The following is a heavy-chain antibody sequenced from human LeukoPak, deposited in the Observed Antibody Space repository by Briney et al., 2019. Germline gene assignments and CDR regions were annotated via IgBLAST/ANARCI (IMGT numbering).Heavy chain of an antibody. CDR2: IYYSGST. Sequence: SETLSLTCTVSGGSISSSSYYWGWIRQPPGKGLEWIGSIYYSGSTYYNPSLKSRVTISVDTSKNQFSLKLSSVTAADTAVYYCARLPRVGYCSSTSCPYKSSYYYYYMDVWGKGTTVTVSS. CDR3: ARLPRVGYCSSTSCPYKSSYYYYYMDV. CDR1: GGSISSSSYY. V-gene: IGHV4-39*01. J-gene: IGHJ6*03. D-gene: IGHD2-2*01.